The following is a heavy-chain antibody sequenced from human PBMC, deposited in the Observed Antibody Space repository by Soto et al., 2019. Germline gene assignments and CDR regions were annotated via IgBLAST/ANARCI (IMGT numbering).Heavy chain of an antibody. J-gene: IGHJ6*02. CDR3: ARGGGFLEWLSRPIYGMDV. CDR1: GYTFSSYD. CDR2: VSAYSGNT. D-gene: IGHD3-3*01. Sequence: QVQLVQSGAEVKKPGASVGVSCKASGYTFSSYDISWVRQAPGQGLEWMGWVSAYSGNTNYAQKFQDRVTLTTDTSTTTAYMVLRSLRSDDTAVYYCARGGGFLEWLSRPIYGMDVWGQGTTVTVSS. V-gene: IGHV1-18*01.